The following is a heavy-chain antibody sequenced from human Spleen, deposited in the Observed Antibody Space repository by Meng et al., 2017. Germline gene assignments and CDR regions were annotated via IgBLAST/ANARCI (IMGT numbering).Heavy chain of an antibody. J-gene: IGHJ4*02. Sequence: ASVKVSCKASGYTFTGYYMHWMRQAPGQGLEWMGRINPNSGGTNYAQKFQGRVTMTRDTSISTAYMELSRLRSDDTAVYYCARVQAPLTGTLNYWGQGTLVTVSS. CDR1: GYTFTGYY. CDR3: ARVQAPLTGTLNY. V-gene: IGHV1-2*06. CDR2: INPNSGGT. D-gene: IGHD1-1*01.